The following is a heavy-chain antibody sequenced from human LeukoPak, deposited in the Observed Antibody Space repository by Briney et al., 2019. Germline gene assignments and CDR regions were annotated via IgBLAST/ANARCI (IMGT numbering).Heavy chain of an antibody. Sequence: KAGGSLRLSCAASGFTFSTSTMNWVRQAPEKGREGVSTISYGSDYIFYADSVKGRFTITRDNAKNSLYLQMNSLRAEDTVVYYCARSSGSYKSGLNSWGQGTLVTVSS. CDR3: ARSSGSYKSGLNS. D-gene: IGHD1-26*01. CDR1: GFTFSTST. J-gene: IGHJ4*02. CDR2: ISYGSDYI. V-gene: IGHV3-21*01.